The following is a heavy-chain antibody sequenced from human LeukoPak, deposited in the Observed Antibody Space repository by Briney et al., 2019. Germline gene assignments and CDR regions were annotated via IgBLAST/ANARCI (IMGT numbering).Heavy chain of an antibody. J-gene: IGHJ4*02. V-gene: IGHV3-30-3*01. Sequence: GGSLRLSCAASGFTFSSYAMHWVRQAPGKGLEWVAVISYDGSNKYYADSVKGRFTISRDNSKNTLYLQMNSLRAEDTAVYYCASLGDPYYYDSSGYWTRDYWGQGTLVTVSS. CDR1: GFTFSSYA. D-gene: IGHD3-22*01. CDR2: ISYDGSNK. CDR3: ASLGDPYYYDSSGYWTRDY.